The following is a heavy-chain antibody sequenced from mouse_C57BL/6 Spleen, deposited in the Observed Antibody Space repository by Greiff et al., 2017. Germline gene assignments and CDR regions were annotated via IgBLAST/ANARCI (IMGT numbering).Heavy chain of an antibody. CDR3: ARGGYYDYFDY. D-gene: IGHD2-3*01. Sequence: EVKVVESEGGLVQPGRSMKLSCTASGFTFSDYYMAWVRQVPEKGLEWVANINYDGSSTYYLDSLKSRFIISRDNAKNILYQQMSSLKSEDTATYYCARGGYYDYFDYWGKGTTLTVSS. CDR1: GFTFSDYY. V-gene: IGHV5-16*01. J-gene: IGHJ2*01. CDR2: INYDGSST.